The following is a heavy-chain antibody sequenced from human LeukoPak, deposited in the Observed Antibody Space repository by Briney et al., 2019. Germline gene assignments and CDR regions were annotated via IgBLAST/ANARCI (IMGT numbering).Heavy chain of an antibody. CDR1: GFTVSGTY. Sequence: PGGSLRLSCAASGFTVSGTYMSWVRQAPGKGLEWVSFISGSDSSIYYADSVKGRFTISRDNAKNALYLQMNSLRAEDTAVYYCARRLDSWGQGTLVTVSS. J-gene: IGHJ4*02. V-gene: IGHV3-11*04. CDR2: ISGSDSSI. CDR3: ARRLDS.